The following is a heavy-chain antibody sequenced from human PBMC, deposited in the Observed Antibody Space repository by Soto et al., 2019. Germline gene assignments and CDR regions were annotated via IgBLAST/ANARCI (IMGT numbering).Heavy chain of an antibody. Sequence: GGSLRLSCAASGFTFSNAWMSWVRQAPGKGLEWVGRIKSKTDGGTTDYAAPVKGRFTISRDDSKNTLYLQMNSLKTEDTAVYYCTTLFGLLYGFDIWGQGTMVTVSS. CDR1: GFTFSNAW. CDR3: TTLFGLLYGFDI. D-gene: IGHD2-21*01. CDR2: IKSKTDGGTT. J-gene: IGHJ3*02. V-gene: IGHV3-15*01.